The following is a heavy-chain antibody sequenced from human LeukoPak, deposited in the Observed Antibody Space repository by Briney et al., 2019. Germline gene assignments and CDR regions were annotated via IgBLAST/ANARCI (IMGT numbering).Heavy chain of an antibody. CDR1: GFTVSSNY. CDR3: AREMVRGVSPYFDY. V-gene: IGHV3-53*01. D-gene: IGHD3-10*01. Sequence: PGGSLRLSCAASGFTVSSNYMSWVRQAPGKGLEWVSVIYSGGSTYYADSVKGRFTISRDNSKNTLYLQMNSLRAEDTAVYYCAREMVRGVSPYFDYWGQGTLVTVSS. J-gene: IGHJ4*02. CDR2: IYSGGST.